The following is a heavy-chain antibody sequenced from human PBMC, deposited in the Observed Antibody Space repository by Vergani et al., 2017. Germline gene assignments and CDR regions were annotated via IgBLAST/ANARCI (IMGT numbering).Heavy chain of an antibody. D-gene: IGHD1-26*01. J-gene: IGHJ3*02. CDR3: ARTWEHPGYDAFDI. Sequence: QVQLQESGPGLVKPSETLSLTCTVSGGSISSYYWSWIRQPPGKGLEWIGSIYYSGSTYYNPSLKSRVTISVDTSKNQFSLKLSSVTAADTAVYYCARTWEHPGYDAFDIWGQGTMVTVSS. CDR1: GGSISSYY. V-gene: IGHV4-59*05. CDR2: IYYSGST.